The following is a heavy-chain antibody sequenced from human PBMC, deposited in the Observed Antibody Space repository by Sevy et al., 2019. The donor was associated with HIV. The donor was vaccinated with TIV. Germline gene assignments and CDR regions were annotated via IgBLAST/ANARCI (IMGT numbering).Heavy chain of an antibody. D-gene: IGHD3-10*01. V-gene: IGHV4-59*01. J-gene: IGHJ3*02. CDR3: ARVITMEGDAFDI. CDR1: GGSMTSYY. Sequence: SETLSLTCSVSGGSMTSYYWSWIRQPPGKGLEWIGHIYFGGRTQYNPSPKSRVTISLDSSKHQFSLEVNSVIAADTAVYYCARVITMEGDAFDIWGQGTMVTVSS. CDR2: IYFGGRT.